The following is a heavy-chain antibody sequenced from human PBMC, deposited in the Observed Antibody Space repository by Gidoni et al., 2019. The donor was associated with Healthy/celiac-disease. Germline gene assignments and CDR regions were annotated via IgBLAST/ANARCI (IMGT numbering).Heavy chain of an antibody. D-gene: IGHD3-16*01. CDR1: GFTFSSYG. Sequence: QVQLVESGGGVVQPGRSLRLSCAASGFTFSSYGMHWVRQAPGKGLEWVAVISYDGSNKYYADSVKGRLTIPRDNSKKTLYLQMNSLRAEDTAVYYCARDRRTGGQMALIQYYFDYWGLGTLVTVSS. J-gene: IGHJ4*02. V-gene: IGHV3-30*03. CDR3: ARDRRTGGQMALIQYYFDY. CDR2: ISYDGSNK.